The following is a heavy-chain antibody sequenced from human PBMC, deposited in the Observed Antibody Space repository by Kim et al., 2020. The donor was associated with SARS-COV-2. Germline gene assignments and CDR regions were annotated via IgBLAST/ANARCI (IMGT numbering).Heavy chain of an antibody. D-gene: IGHD1-1*01. CDR1: GFTFSSHA. J-gene: IGHJ4*02. CDR3: ARQPGFHRNYFDY. V-gene: IGHV3-23*01. CDR2: IGGSGENR. Sequence: GGSLSLSGAASGFTFSSHAVNWVRQAPGKGLEWVSVIGGSGENRYYGDSVKGRFTISRDNSKNTVYLQMDSLRAEDTAVYYCARQPGFHRNYFDYWGQGALVSVSS.